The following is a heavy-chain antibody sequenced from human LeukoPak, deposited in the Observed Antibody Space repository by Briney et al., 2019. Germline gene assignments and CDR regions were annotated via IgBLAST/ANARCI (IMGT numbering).Heavy chain of an antibody. D-gene: IGHD3-10*01. CDR3: ARSYGIIDFDY. CDR2: INPNSGGT. V-gene: IGHV1-2*02. CDR1: GYTFTGYY. Sequence: GASVKVSCKASGYTFTGYYMHWVRQAPGQGLEWVGWINPNSGGTNYAQKFQGRVTMTRDTSISTVYMELSRLRSDDTAVYYCARSYGIIDFDYWGQGTLVTVSS. J-gene: IGHJ4*02.